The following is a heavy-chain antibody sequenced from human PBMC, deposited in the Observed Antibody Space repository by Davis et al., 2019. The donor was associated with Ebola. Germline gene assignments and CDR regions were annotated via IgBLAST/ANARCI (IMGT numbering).Heavy chain of an antibody. D-gene: IGHD3-3*01. J-gene: IGHJ5*02. CDR1: GFTFSSYG. CDR2: IWYDGSNK. CDR3: AKVEDFGVVLAWFDP. V-gene: IGHV3-33*06. Sequence: GESLKIPCAASGFTFSSYGMHWVRQAPGKGLEWVAVIWYDGSNKYYADSVKGRFTISRDNSKNTLYLQMNSLRAEDTAVYYCAKVEDFGVVLAWFDPWGQGTLVTVSS.